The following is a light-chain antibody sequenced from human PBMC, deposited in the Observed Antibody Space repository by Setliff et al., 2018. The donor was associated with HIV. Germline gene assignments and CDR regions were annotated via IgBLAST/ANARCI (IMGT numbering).Light chain of an antibody. Sequence: QSVLTQPASVSGSPGQSITISCTGTSSDVGGYDFVSWYQLHPGMAPQLVIYDVNKRSSGVSNRFSGSKFGDTASLTISGLQAEDEADYFCSSYTSYNSFLIFGGGTKVTVL. V-gene: IGLV2-14*03. CDR1: SSDVGGYDF. CDR2: DVN. CDR3: SSYTSYNSFLI. J-gene: IGLJ2*01.